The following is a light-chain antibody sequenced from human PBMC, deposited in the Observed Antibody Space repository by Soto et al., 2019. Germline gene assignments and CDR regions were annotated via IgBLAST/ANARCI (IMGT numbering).Light chain of an antibody. V-gene: IGKV3-11*01. J-gene: IGKJ5*01. Sequence: EIVLTQSPATLSLSPGERATLSCRASQSVSSNLAWYQQKPGQAPRLLIYDASTRATGIPARFSGSGSGTAFTLTISSLEPEDFAVYYCQQRSNWPAFGQGTRLEIK. CDR2: DAS. CDR1: QSVSSN. CDR3: QQRSNWPA.